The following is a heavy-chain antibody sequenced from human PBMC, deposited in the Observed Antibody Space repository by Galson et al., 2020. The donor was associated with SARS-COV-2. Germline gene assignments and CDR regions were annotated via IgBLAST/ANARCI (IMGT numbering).Heavy chain of an antibody. CDR1: GFSLSASAVG. J-gene: IGHJ6*02. CDR2: TYWDDDM. Sequence: SGPTLVKPTQTLTLTCTVSGFSLSASAVGVHWIRQAPGKALEWLALTYWDDDMYYSPSLKNRLTVTKDTSKNQVVLTMTNMDPVDTATYFCAHTSVNHEHYYYALDVWVPGTTVTVSS. D-gene: IGHD3-10*01. V-gene: IGHV2-5*02. CDR3: AHTSVNHEHYYYALDV.